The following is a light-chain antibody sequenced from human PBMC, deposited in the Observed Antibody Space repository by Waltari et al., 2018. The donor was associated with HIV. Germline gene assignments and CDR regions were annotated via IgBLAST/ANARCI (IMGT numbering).Light chain of an antibody. J-gene: IGKJ1*01. V-gene: IGKV4-1*01. Sequence: DIVMTQSPDSLAVSLGERPTINCKSSQSVLYSSNNKNYLALYQQKPGQPPKLLIYWASTRESGVPDRFSGSGSGTDFTLTISSLQAEDVAVYYCQQYYSTPPTFGQGTKVEIK. CDR2: WAS. CDR3: QQYYSTPPT. CDR1: QSVLYSSNNKNY.